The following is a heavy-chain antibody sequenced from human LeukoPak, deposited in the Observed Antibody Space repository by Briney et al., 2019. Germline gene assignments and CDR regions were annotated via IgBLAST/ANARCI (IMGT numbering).Heavy chain of an antibody. CDR2: IKISGGSS. J-gene: IGHJ4*02. Sequence: GASVKVSCKTSGYTFASYHIHWVRQAPGQGLEWMGIIKISGGSSTYAQMVQGRLTMTRDTSTRTVYMGMSSLTSEDTALYYCAREREDSYYFDYWGQGTLVTVSS. D-gene: IGHD5-18*01. CDR3: AREREDSYYFDY. CDR1: GYTFASYH. V-gene: IGHV1-46*01.